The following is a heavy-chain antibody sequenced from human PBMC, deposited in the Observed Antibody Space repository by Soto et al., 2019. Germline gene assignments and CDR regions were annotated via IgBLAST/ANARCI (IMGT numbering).Heavy chain of an antibody. CDR1: GFTFSGHW. Sequence: EVQLVESGGDLVQPGGSLRLSCAASGFTFSGHWMHWVRQVPGKGLEWVSRINTDGGSSAYADSVKGRFTISRDNAKNTLYLQMNRLRADDTAVYYCAREAGYCSRTSCYRRAFDTWGQGTTVTVSS. J-gene: IGHJ3*02. CDR3: AREAGYCSRTSCYRRAFDT. V-gene: IGHV3-74*03. CDR2: INTDGGSS. D-gene: IGHD2-2*01.